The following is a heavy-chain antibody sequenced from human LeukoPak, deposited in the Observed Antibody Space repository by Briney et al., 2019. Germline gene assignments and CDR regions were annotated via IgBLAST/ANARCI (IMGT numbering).Heavy chain of an antibody. J-gene: IGHJ4*02. CDR3: ARSEGLYYDFWSGEFDY. V-gene: IGHV3-23*01. CDR1: GFTFSSYG. D-gene: IGHD3-3*01. CDR2: ICGSCGGT. Sequence: GGSLRLSCAASGFTFSSYGMTWVRQAPGKGLEWVSAICGSCGGTYYADSVKGRFTISRDNSKNTLYLQMNSLRAEDTAVYYCARSEGLYYDFWSGEFDYWGQGTLVTVSS.